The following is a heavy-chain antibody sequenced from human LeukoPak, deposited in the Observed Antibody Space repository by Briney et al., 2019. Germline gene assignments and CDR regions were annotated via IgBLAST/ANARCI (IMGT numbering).Heavy chain of an antibody. CDR2: IYYSENT. CDR1: VVSISSINSY. Sequence: SETLSLTCTVSVVSISSINSYWASIPHTTARGLEWIGSIYYSENTYYNASLKSQVSMSIDTSKNQFSLRLTSVTAADSALYCCARQRGSGRFILPGGQGTLVTVSS. D-gene: IGHD2-21*01. V-gene: IGHV4-39*01. J-gene: IGHJ4*02. CDR3: ARQRGSGRFILP.